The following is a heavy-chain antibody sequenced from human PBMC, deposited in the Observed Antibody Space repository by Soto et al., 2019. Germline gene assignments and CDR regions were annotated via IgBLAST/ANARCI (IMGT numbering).Heavy chain of an antibody. V-gene: IGHV4-30-4*01. CDR2: IYYSGYT. CDR1: GGSISSGDYY. J-gene: IGHJ6*02. D-gene: IGHD3-10*01. CDR3: ARRRGTMVRGVGPYYYYYGMDV. Sequence: QVQLQESGPGLVKPSQTLSLTCTVSGGSISSGDYYWSWIRQPPGKGLEWIGYIYYSGYTYYNPSLKSRVTISLDTSENNFSLTLRSVAAAATAVYYCARRRGTMVRGVGPYYYYYGMDVWGQGTTVTVSS.